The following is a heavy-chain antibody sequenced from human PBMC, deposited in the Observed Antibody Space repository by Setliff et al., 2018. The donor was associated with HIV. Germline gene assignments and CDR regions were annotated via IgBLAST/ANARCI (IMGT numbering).Heavy chain of an antibody. V-gene: IGHV4-34*01. CDR2: INHSGRT. Sequence: SETLSLTCAVYGGSFSSYYWSWIRQPPGKGLEWIGEINHSGRTNYNPSLKSRVTISVDTSKNQFSLKLRSVTAADRAVYYCARVPGYSSGTSYMDVGGKGTTVTVSS. CDR3: ARVPGYSSGTSYMDV. J-gene: IGHJ6*03. CDR1: GGSFSSYY. D-gene: IGHD6-19*01.